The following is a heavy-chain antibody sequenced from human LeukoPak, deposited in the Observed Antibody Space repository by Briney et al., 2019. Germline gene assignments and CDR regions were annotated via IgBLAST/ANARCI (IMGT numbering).Heavy chain of an antibody. J-gene: IGHJ4*02. D-gene: IGHD3-22*01. V-gene: IGHV3-23*01. Sequence: GGSLRLSCAASGFTVSSNYMSWVRQAPGKGLEWVSAISGSGGSTYYADSVKGRFTISRDNSKNTLYLQMNSLRAEDTAVYYCAKDPTMIVVVIPDYWGQGTLVTVSS. CDR3: AKDPTMIVVVIPDY. CDR2: ISGSGGST. CDR1: GFTVSSNY.